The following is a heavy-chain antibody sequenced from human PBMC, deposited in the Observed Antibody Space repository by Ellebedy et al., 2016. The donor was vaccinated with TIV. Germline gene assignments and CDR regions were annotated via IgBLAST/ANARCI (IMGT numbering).Heavy chain of an antibody. Sequence: ASVKVSXKASGYTFTSYAMHWVRQAPGQRLEWMGWINAGNGNTKYSQKFQGRVTITRDTSASTAYMELSSLRSEDTAVYYCARVSPSIVVVPAALRYWGQGTLVTVSS. CDR3: ARVSPSIVVVPAALRY. D-gene: IGHD2-2*01. J-gene: IGHJ4*02. CDR1: GYTFTSYA. CDR2: INAGNGNT. V-gene: IGHV1-3*01.